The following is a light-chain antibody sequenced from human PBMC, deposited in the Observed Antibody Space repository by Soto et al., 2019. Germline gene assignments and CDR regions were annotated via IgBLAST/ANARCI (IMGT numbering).Light chain of an antibody. CDR3: QQSYGIPYT. Sequence: DIQLTQSPSSLSASVGDRVTMTCRASQDISTYLNWYHQSPGKAPKLLISSISRLQGGVRSRFSGSGSGTDFTLTINSLQPADLGTYFCQQSYGIPYTFGQGTKLEI. CDR1: QDISTY. CDR2: SIS. V-gene: IGKV1-39*01. J-gene: IGKJ2*01.